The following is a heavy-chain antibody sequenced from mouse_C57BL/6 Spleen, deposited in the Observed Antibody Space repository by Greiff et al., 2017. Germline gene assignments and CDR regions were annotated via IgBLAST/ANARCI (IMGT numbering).Heavy chain of an antibody. CDR1: GFTFSSYG. D-gene: IGHD2-2*01. J-gene: IGHJ4*01. CDR2: ISSGGSYP. V-gene: IGHV5-6*01. Sequence: EVMLVESGGDLVKPGGSLKLSCAASGFTFSSYGMSWVRQTPDKRLEWVATISSGGSYPYYPDSVKGRFTISRDNAKNTLYLQMSSLKSEDTAMYYCARQYGYDLDYWGQGTSVTVAS. CDR3: ARQYGYDLDY.